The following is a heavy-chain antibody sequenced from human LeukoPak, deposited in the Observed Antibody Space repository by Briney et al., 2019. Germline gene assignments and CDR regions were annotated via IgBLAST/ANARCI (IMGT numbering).Heavy chain of an antibody. CDR1: GYTFTSYG. J-gene: IGHJ4*02. CDR3: ARGSYPDCTNGVCPFDY. CDR2: LSAYNGNT. D-gene: IGHD2-8*01. V-gene: IGHV1-18*01. Sequence: VATVKVSCKASGYTFTSYGISWVRQAPGQGLEWMGWLSAYNGNTNYAQKLQGRVTMTTDTSTSTAYMELRSLRSDDTAVYYCARGSYPDCTNGVCPFDYWGQGTLVTVSS.